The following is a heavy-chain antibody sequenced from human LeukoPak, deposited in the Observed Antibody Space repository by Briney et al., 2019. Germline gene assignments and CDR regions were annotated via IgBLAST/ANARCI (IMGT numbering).Heavy chain of an antibody. CDR3: ARQGAAGKYYYYMDV. CDR1: GYSFTNYW. D-gene: IGHD6-13*01. J-gene: IGHJ6*03. V-gene: IGHV5-51*01. CDR2: IYPDDSNT. Sequence: GESLKISCKGSGYSFTNYWIGWVRQMPGQGLEWMGIIYPDDSNTIYGPSFQGQVTISADKSINTAYLEWSSLKASDTAIYYCARQGAAGKYYYYMDVWGKGTTVTVSS.